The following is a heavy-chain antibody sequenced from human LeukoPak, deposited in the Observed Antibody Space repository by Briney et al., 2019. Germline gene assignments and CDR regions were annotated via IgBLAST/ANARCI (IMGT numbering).Heavy chain of an antibody. J-gene: IGHJ5*02. V-gene: IGHV4-59*01. CDR1: DGAITGFF. CDR2: IYYSGDT. Sequence: SETLSLTCTVSDGAITGFFWSWIRQPPGKGLEWIGYIYYSGDTNYNPSLQSRVTLSVDTSKNQFSLKLTSVTAADTAVYYCVRGPYGSGISNWFDPWGQGTLVIVSS. CDR3: VRGPYGSGISNWFDP. D-gene: IGHD3-10*01.